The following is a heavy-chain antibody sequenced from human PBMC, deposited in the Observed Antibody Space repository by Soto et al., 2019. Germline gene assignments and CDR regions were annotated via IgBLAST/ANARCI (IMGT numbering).Heavy chain of an antibody. Sequence: GGSLRLSCAASGFTFSSYSMNWVRQAPGKGLEWVSSISSSSSYIYYADSVKGRFTISRDNAKNSLYLQMNSLRAEDTAVYYCARDVGADTAYDYWGQGTLVTVSS. CDR3: ARDVGADTAYDY. CDR2: ISSSSSYI. CDR1: GFTFSSYS. J-gene: IGHJ4*02. D-gene: IGHD5-18*01. V-gene: IGHV3-21*01.